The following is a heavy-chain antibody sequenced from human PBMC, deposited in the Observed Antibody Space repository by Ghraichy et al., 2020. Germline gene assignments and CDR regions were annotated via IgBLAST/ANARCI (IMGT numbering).Heavy chain of an antibody. CDR1: GYTFTSYY. CDR3: ASNPIAAAGTLVADAFDI. D-gene: IGHD6-13*01. Sequence: VKVSCKASGYTFTSYYMHWVRQAPGQGLEWMGIINPSGGSTSYAQKFQGRVTMTRDTSTSTVYMELSSLRSEDTAVYYCASNPIAAAGTLVADAFDIWGQGTMVTVSS. J-gene: IGHJ3*02. CDR2: INPSGGST. V-gene: IGHV1-46*01.